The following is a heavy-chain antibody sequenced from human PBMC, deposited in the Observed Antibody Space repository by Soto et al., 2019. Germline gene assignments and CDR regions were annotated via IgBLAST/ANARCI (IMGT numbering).Heavy chain of an antibody. D-gene: IGHD3-16*01. V-gene: IGHV3-23*01. Sequence: EVQLLESGGGLVQPGGSLRISCATSGFTFSDYGINWVRQAPGKGLDWVSGITKTGRSTFLADSVRGRFTISRDNLNNIVYLQMNSLRADDTALYYCTKDADVYDFAFDSWGQGTMVTVSS. CDR2: ITKTGRST. J-gene: IGHJ3*02. CDR1: GFTFSDYG. CDR3: TKDADVYDFAFDS.